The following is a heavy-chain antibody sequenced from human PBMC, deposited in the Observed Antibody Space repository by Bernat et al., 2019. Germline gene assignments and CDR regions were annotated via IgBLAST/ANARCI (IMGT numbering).Heavy chain of an antibody. Sequence: EVQLLESGGGLVQPGGSLRLSCAASGFTFSSYAMSWVRQAPGKGLEWVSAISGSGGSTYYADSVKGRFTISRDKSKNTLYLQMNSLRAEDTAVYYCATLLLGWELLLGYWGQGTLVTVSS. V-gene: IGHV3-23*01. CDR2: ISGSGGST. CDR3: ATLLLGWELLLGY. CDR1: GFTFSSYA. D-gene: IGHD1-26*01. J-gene: IGHJ4*02.